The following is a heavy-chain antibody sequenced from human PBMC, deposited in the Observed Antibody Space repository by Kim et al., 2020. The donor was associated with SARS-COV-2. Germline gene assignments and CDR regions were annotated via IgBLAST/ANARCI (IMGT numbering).Heavy chain of an antibody. D-gene: IGHD2-15*01. V-gene: IGHV3-30-3*01. CDR1: GFTFSSYA. CDR2: ISYDGSNK. Sequence: GGSLRLSCAASGFTFSSYAMHWVRQAPGKGLEWVAVISYDGSNKYYADSVKGRFTISRDNSKNTLYLQMNSLRAEDTAVYYCAGCSGGSCYSDYPLDAFDIWGQGTMVTVSS. J-gene: IGHJ3*02. CDR3: AGCSGGSCYSDYPLDAFDI.